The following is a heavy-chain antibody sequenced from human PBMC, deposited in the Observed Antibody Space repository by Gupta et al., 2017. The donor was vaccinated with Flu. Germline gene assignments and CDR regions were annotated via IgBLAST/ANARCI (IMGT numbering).Heavy chain of an antibody. CDR1: GFLLSLYD. CDR2: INNNEDST. Sequence: DVQVVESGGGLAQPGVSQTLFRSACGFLLSLYDTLGVRQAPGRGVEYVSCINNNEDSTYYADSVEGRFTISRDNNKKMVDLEVTSLKTEDTAVYYCVKGRAYIYRDFDSWGQGTLVTVSS. CDR3: VKGRAYIYRDFDS. D-gene: IGHD5-18*01. V-gene: IGHV3-64D*06. J-gene: IGHJ4*02.